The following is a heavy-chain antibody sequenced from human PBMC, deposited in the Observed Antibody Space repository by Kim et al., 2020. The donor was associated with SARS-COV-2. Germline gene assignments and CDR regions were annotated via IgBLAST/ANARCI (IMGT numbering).Heavy chain of an antibody. D-gene: IGHD6-6*01. Sequence: ADSVEGRFPISRDNAKNSLYLQMNSLRAENTALYYCANGAGFSSYLYFDYCGQGTLVTVSS. J-gene: IGHJ4*02. CDR3: ANGAGFSSYLYFDY. V-gene: IGHV3-9*01.